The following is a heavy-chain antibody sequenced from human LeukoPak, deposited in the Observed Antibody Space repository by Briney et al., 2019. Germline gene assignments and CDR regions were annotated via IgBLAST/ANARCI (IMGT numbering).Heavy chain of an antibody. D-gene: IGHD2-2*01. CDR3: ASGPLTYRYCSSTSCYVNYFDY. J-gene: IGHJ4*02. Sequence: GGSLRLSCAASGFTFSSYAMRWVRQAPGKGREWVSGISGSGGSTYYADSVKGRFTISRDNSKNTLYLQMTSLRAEDTAVYYCASGPLTYRYCSSTSCYVNYFDYWGQGTLVTVSS. CDR1: GFTFSSYA. V-gene: IGHV3-23*01. CDR2: ISGSGGST.